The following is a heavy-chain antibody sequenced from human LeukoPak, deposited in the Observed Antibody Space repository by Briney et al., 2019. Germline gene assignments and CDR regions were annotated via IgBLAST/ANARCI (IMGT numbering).Heavy chain of an antibody. CDR3: ARGPDIVVVPADYPMAGMDV. Sequence: SETLSLTCAVYGGSFSGYYWSWIRQPPGKGLEWIGEINHSGSTNYNPSLKSRVTISVDTSKNQFSLKLSSVTAADTAVYYCARGPDIVVVPADYPMAGMDVWGQGTTVTVSS. CDR1: GGSFSGYY. V-gene: IGHV4-34*01. J-gene: IGHJ6*02. D-gene: IGHD2-2*01. CDR2: INHSGST.